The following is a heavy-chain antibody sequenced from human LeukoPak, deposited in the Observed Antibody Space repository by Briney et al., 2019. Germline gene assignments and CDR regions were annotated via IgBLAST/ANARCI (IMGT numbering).Heavy chain of an antibody. CDR1: GGSISSYY. J-gene: IGHJ6*02. V-gene: IGHV4-59*08. Sequence: PSETLSLTCTVSGGSISSYYWSWIRQPPGKGLEWIGYIYYSGSTNYNPSLKSRVTISVDTSKNQFSLKLSSVTAADTAVYYCASQLRYFDWLSMDVWGQGTTVTVSS. D-gene: IGHD3-9*01. CDR2: IYYSGST. CDR3: ASQLRYFDWLSMDV.